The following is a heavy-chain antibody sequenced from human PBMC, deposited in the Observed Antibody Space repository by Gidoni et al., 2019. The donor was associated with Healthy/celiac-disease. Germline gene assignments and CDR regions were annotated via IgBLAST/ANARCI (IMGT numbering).Heavy chain of an antibody. CDR1: GYTFTGYY. J-gene: IGHJ3*02. V-gene: IGHV1-2*06. CDR3: ARKRRTDSGSYGPFGAFDI. CDR2: INSNSGGT. D-gene: IGHD1-26*01. Sequence: QVQMVQSGAEVKKPGASVKVSCKAAGYTFTGYYMHWVRQAPGQGREWMGRINSNSGGTNYAQKFQGRVTMTRDTSISTAYMELSRLRSDDTAVYYCARKRRTDSGSYGPFGAFDIWGQGTMVTVSS.